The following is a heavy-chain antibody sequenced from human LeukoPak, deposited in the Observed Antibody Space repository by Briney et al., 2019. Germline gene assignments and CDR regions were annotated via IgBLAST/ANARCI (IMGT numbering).Heavy chain of an antibody. J-gene: IGHJ6*03. D-gene: IGHD5-24*01. V-gene: IGHV1-58*01. Sequence: EASGKVSCKASGFTFTSSAVQWVRQARGQRLEWIGWIVVGSGNTNYAQKFQERVTITRDMSTSTAYMELSSLRSEDTAVYYCAAGEISKTYYYYYYYMDVWGKGTTVTVSS. CDR3: AAGEISKTYYYYYYYMDV. CDR2: IVVGSGNT. CDR1: GFTFTSSA.